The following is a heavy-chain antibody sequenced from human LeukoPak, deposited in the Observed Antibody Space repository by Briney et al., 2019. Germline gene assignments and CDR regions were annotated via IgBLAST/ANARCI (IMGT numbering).Heavy chain of an antibody. Sequence: ASVKVCRKASGYTFTSYGISWVRQAPGQGLEWMGWISAYNGNTNYAQKLQGRVTMTTDTSTSTAYMELRSLRSDDTAVYYCARDTSSYSPYYYYGMDVWGQGTTVTVSS. D-gene: IGHD2-21*01. CDR2: ISAYNGNT. V-gene: IGHV1-18*01. CDR3: ARDTSSYSPYYYYGMDV. CDR1: GYTFTSYG. J-gene: IGHJ6*02.